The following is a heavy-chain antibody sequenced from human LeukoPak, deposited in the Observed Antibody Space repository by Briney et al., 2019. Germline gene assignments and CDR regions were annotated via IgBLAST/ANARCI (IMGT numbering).Heavy chain of an antibody. CDR1: GYTFTGYY. J-gene: IGHJ5*02. V-gene: IGHV1-2*02. CDR3: AREKCSGGSCYSGGVWFDP. CDR2: INPNSGGT. Sequence: ASVKVSRKASGYTFTGYYMHWVRQAPGQGLEWMGWINPNSGGTNYAQKFQGRVTMTRDTSISTAYMELSRLRSDDTAVYYCAREKCSGGSCYSGGVWFDPWGQGTLVTVSS. D-gene: IGHD2-15*01.